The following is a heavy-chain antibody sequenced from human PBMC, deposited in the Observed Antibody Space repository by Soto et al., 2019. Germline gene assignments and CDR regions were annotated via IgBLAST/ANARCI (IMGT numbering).Heavy chain of an antibody. Sequence: GGSLRLSCAASGFTFSSYSMNWVRQAPGKGLEWVSYISSSSTIYYADSVKGRFTISRDNAKNSLYLQMNSLRAEDTAVYYCARDSGYCSSTSCYDAFDIWGQGTMVTVSS. CDR2: ISSSSTI. J-gene: IGHJ3*02. CDR1: GFTFSSYS. CDR3: ARDSGYCSSTSCYDAFDI. D-gene: IGHD2-2*01. V-gene: IGHV3-48*01.